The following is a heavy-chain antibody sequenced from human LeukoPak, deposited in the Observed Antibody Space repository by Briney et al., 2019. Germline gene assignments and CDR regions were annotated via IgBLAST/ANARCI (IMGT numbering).Heavy chain of an antibody. Sequence: LSLTCAVYGGSFSGYYWSWIRQAPGKGLEWVSYISSSGSTIYYADSVKGRFTISRDNANNSLYLQMNSLRAEDTAVYYCAAVDVDTAFPWGQGTLVTVSS. CDR2: ISSSGSTI. V-gene: IGHV3-11*01. J-gene: IGHJ5*02. D-gene: IGHD5-18*01. CDR1: GGSFSGYY. CDR3: AAVDVDTAFP.